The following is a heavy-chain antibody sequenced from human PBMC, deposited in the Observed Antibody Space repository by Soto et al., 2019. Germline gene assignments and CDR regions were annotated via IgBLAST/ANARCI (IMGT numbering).Heavy chain of an antibody. D-gene: IGHD6-6*01. Sequence: GGSLRLSCAASGFTFSSYAMSWVRQAPGKGPEWVSAISGSGGSTYYADSVKGRFTISRDNSKNTLYLQMNSLRAEDTAVYYCAKDLNSSSSAQRTTKPGPFDYWGQGTLVTVSS. CDR1: GFTFSSYA. V-gene: IGHV3-23*01. CDR3: AKDLNSSSSAQRTTKPGPFDY. CDR2: ISGSGGST. J-gene: IGHJ4*02.